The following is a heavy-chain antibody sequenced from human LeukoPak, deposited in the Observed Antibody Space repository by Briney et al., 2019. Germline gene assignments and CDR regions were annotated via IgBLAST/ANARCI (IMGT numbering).Heavy chain of an antibody. D-gene: IGHD2-2*01. CDR3: ARSKYHLLY. Sequence: TSETLSLTCTVSGGSISNYYWTWIRQPPGKGLEWIGYVYYSGSTNYNPSLKSRVTISVDTSKNQFSLKLSSVTPADTAVYYCARSKYHLLYWGQGTLVTVSS. CDR1: GGSISNYY. CDR2: VYYSGST. V-gene: IGHV4-59*01. J-gene: IGHJ4*02.